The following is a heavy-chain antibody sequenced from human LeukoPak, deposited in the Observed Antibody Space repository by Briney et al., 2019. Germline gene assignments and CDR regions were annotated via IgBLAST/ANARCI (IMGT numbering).Heavy chain of an antibody. J-gene: IGHJ4*02. D-gene: IGHD6-19*01. CDR1: GGSISLSYYY. Sequence: KTSETLSLTCSVSGGSISLSYYYWGWIRKPPGKALEWIGSVYYSGTTSYNPSLKSRVTISVDMSKNHFSPRLSSVTAADTAMYYCARGTLYSGWSYYFDYWGQGSQVTVSS. CDR3: ARGTLYSGWSYYFDY. V-gene: IGHV4-39*07. CDR2: VYYSGTT.